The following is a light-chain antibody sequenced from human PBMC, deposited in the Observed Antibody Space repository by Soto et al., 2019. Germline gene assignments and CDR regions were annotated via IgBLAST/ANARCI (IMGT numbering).Light chain of an antibody. CDR3: HQRNK. V-gene: IGKV3-11*01. CDR2: ATS. Sequence: VLTQSPATLSLSPGERATLSCRASQFLSSYLAWYQQIPGQPPRLLIYATSNRATGIPARFSGSRSGTDFTLTISSLEPEDFAVYFCHQRNKVGQGTRLEIK. CDR1: QFLSSY. J-gene: IGKJ5*01.